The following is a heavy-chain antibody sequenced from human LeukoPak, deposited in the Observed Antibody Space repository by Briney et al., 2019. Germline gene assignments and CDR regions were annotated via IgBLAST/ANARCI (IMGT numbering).Heavy chain of an antibody. J-gene: IGHJ5*02. CDR3: ARDWPTSYYDFWSGFNWFDP. Sequence: GSLRLSCAASGFTFSSYSMNWVRQAQGKGLEWVSSISSSSSYIYYADSAQGRFTISRDNAKNTLFLQMNSLRAEDTAVYYCARDWPTSYYDFWSGFNWFDPWGQGTLVTVSS. V-gene: IGHV3-21*01. CDR2: ISSSSSYI. CDR1: GFTFSSYS. D-gene: IGHD3-3*01.